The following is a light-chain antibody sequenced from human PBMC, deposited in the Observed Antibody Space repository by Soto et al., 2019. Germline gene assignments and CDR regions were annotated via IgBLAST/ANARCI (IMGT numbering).Light chain of an antibody. V-gene: IGKV3D-20*01. CDR3: QQYGSSPPADT. J-gene: IGKJ5*01. CDR1: QSVSSSC. Sequence: EIVLTQSPATLALSPGERSTLCWWARQSVSSSCLAWYQQKPGLAPRLLIYDASSGATGIPDRFSGSGCGTGFALTISSRKAENYAVYYCQQYGSSPPADTFGQGTRLEIK. CDR2: DAS.